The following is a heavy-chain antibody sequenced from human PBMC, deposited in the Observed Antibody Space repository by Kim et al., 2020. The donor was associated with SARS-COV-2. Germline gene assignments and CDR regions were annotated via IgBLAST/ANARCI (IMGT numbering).Heavy chain of an antibody. CDR1: GFTVRRYS. D-gene: IGHD3-16*01. J-gene: IGHJ6*02. Sequence: GGSLRLSCVASGFTVRRYSMNWGRQVPGKGLEWVSHICSSSSSVFDADSVEGRFTICRDNAKNSLFLQMNSLRDEDTAVYYCVRGNFDYIWGPTYHMEVWGQGTTVTVSS. CDR2: ICSSSSSV. CDR3: VRGNFDYIWGPTYHMEV. V-gene: IGHV3-48*02.